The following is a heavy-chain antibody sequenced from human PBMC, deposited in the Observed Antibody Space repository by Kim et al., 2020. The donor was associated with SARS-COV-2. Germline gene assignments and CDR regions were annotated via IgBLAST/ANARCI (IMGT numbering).Heavy chain of an antibody. V-gene: IGHV4-59*13. D-gene: IGHD3-22*01. Sequence: SETLSLSCTVSGGSISSYYWSWIRQPPGKGLEWIGYIYYSGSTDYNPSLKSRVTISVDTSKNQFSLKLSSVTAADTAIYYCSRSYSDSSGYFYVPFYNWG. CDR2: IYYSGST. CDR3: SRSYSDSSGYFYVPFYN. CDR1: GGSISSYY. J-gene: IGHJ4*01.